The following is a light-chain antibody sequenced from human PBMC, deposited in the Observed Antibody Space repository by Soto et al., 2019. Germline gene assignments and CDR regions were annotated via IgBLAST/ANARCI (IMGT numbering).Light chain of an antibody. V-gene: IGKV3-15*01. Sequence: EIVMTQYPATLSVSPGEGATLSCRASQSISSNLAWYQQKPGQAPRILFYGASTRATGIPARFSGSGSGTDFTPTISSLQSEDFAVYYGQQYNNWPRTFGQGTKVEIK. CDR2: GAS. CDR1: QSISSN. J-gene: IGKJ1*01. CDR3: QQYNNWPRT.